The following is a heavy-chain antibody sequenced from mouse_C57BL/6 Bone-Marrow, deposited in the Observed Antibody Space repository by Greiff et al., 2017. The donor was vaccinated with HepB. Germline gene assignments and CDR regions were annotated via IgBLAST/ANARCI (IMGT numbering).Heavy chain of an antibody. CDR1: GFTFSSYA. CDR3: ARGGSYAMDY. J-gene: IGHJ4*01. Sequence: EVMLVESGGGLVKPGGSLKLSCAASGFTFSSYAMSWVRQTPEKRLEWVATISDGGSHTYYPDNVKGRFTISRDNAKNNLYLQMSHLKSEDTAMYYCARGGSYAMDYWGQGTSVTVSS. V-gene: IGHV5-4*03. CDR2: ISDGGSHT.